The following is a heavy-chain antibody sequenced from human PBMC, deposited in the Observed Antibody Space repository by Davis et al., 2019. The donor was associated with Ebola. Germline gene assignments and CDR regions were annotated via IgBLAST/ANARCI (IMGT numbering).Heavy chain of an antibody. V-gene: IGHV4-30-4*01. D-gene: IGHD5-12*01. CDR3: ARKRGYSGYDRFDY. Sequence: SETLSLTCTVSGGSISSGDYYWRWIRQPPGKGLEWIGYIYYSGSTYYNPSLKSRVTISVDTSKNQFSLKLSSVTAADTAVYYCARKRGYSGYDRFDYWGQGTLVTVSS. CDR1: GGSISSGDYY. J-gene: IGHJ4*02. CDR2: IYYSGST.